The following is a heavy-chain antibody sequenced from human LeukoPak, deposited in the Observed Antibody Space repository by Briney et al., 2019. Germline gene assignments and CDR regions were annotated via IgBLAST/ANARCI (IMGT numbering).Heavy chain of an antibody. CDR2: IYTSGST. CDR3: ARDKSTFHVYAIGRRYYYYGMDV. V-gene: IGHV4-4*07. CDR1: GGSISSYY. Sequence: SETLSLTCTVSGGSISSYYWSWIRQPAGKGLEWIGRIYTSGSTNYNPSLKSRVTMSVDTSKNQFSLKLSSVTAADTAVYYCARDKSTFHVYAIGRRYYYYGMDVWGQGTTVTVSS. D-gene: IGHD2-8*01. J-gene: IGHJ6*02.